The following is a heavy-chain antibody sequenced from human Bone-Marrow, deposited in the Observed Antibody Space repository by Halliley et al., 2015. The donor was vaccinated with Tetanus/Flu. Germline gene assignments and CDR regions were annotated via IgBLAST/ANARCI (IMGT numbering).Heavy chain of an antibody. D-gene: IGHD5-12*01. Sequence: SLRLSCVASGFNFGSYAMYWVRQAPAKGLEWVAFLSYDETDKNYADSVKGRFTISRDTSKNTLFLQMNSLRPDDTAVYFCAKGVEPVAAINFFDSWGQGTLVVVSS. CDR2: LSYDETDK. CDR1: GFNFGSYA. CDR3: AKGVEPVAAINFFDS. J-gene: IGHJ4*02. V-gene: IGHV3-30*18.